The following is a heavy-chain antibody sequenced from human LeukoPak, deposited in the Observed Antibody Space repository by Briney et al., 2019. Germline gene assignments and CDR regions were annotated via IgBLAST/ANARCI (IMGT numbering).Heavy chain of an antibody. CDR1: GFTFSDYY. D-gene: IGHD6-13*01. CDR3: ARGGGSSWPHRNYYYGMGV. Sequence: GGSLRLSCAASGFTFSDYYMSWIRQAPGKGLEGGSYISSSSSYTNYADSVKGRFTISRDNAKNSLYLQMNSLRAEDTAVYYCARGGGSSWPHRNYYYGMGVWGQGTTVTVSS. CDR2: ISSSSSYT. V-gene: IGHV3-11*05. J-gene: IGHJ6*02.